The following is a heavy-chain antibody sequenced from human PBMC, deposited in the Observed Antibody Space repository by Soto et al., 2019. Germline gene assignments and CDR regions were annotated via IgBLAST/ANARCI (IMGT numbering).Heavy chain of an antibody. CDR2: TYYRSKWYY. Sequence: SQTLSLTCAISGDSVSSNSAAWAWIRQSPSRGLEWLGRTYYRSKWYYDYALFVKSRITINPDTSKNQFSLQLNSVTPDDTAVYYCAGEKQWLPFDYWGLGTLVTVSS. D-gene: IGHD6-19*01. J-gene: IGHJ4*02. V-gene: IGHV6-1*01. CDR1: GDSVSSNSAA. CDR3: AGEKQWLPFDY.